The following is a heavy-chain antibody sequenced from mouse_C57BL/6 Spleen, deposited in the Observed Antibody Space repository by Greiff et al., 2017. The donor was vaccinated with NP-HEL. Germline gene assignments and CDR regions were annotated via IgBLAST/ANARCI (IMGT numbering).Heavy chain of an antibody. CDR1: GYAFTNYL. CDR2: INPGSGGT. D-gene: IGHD1-1*01. V-gene: IGHV1-54*01. CDR3: ARSLIRDYFDY. J-gene: IGHJ2*01. Sequence: VQLQQSGAELVRPGTSVKVSCKASGYAFTNYLIEWVKQRPGQGLEWIGVINPGSGGTNYNEKFKGKATLTADKSSSTAYMQLSSLTSEDSAVYFCARSLIRDYFDYWGHSTTLTVSS.